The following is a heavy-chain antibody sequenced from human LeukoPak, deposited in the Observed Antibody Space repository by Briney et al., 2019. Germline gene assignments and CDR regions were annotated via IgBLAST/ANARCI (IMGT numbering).Heavy chain of an antibody. V-gene: IGHV3-21*01. Sequence: PGGSLRLSCAASGFTFSSYSMNWVRQAPGKGLEGVSSISSSSSYIYYADSVKGRFTISRDNAKNSLYLQMNSLRAEDTAVYYCASYGGLDDFDYWGQGTLVTVSS. CDR3: ASYGGLDDFDY. CDR1: GFTFSSYS. D-gene: IGHD4-23*01. CDR2: ISSSSSYI. J-gene: IGHJ4*02.